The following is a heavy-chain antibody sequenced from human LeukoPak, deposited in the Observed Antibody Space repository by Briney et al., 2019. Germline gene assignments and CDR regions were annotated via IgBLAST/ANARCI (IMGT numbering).Heavy chain of an antibody. V-gene: IGHV4-30-4*01. CDR1: GGSISSGDYY. J-gene: IGHJ5*02. CDR3: ARVRITRCSSSWNWFDP. Sequence: SETLSLTCTGSGGSISSGDYYWSWIRQPPGKGLEGIGYIYYSGSTYYNPSLKSRVTISVDTSKNQFSLKLSSVTAADTAVYYCARVRITRCSSSWNWFDPWRQGTLVTVSS. CDR2: IYYSGST. D-gene: IGHD6-13*01.